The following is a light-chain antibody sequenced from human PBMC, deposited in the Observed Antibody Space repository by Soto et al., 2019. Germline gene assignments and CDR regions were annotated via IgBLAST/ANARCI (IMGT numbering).Light chain of an antibody. CDR1: QTIDSN. J-gene: IGKJ1*01. CDR2: GAS. CDR3: QQYGSSMWT. V-gene: IGKV3-20*01. Sequence: EIVMTQSPSTLSVSPGERATLSCRASQTIDSNLSCYQQKPCQAPRLLIYGASRRATGIPDRFSGSGSGTDFTLTISRLEPEDFTVYCCQQYGSSMWTFGQGTKVDIK.